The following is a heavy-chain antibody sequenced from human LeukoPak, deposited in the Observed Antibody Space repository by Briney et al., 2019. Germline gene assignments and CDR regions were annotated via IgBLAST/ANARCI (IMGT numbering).Heavy chain of an antibody. V-gene: IGHV3-48*03. J-gene: IGHJ4*02. Sequence: GGSLRLSCAASGFTFSSYEMDWVRQAPGKGLEWVSYISSGSSTKDYADSVKGRFTISRDNAKNSLYLQMNSLRAEDTAIYYCARFGGRNPFDSWGQGTLVSVSS. CDR3: ARFGGRNPFDS. CDR1: GFTFSSYE. CDR2: ISSGSSTK. D-gene: IGHD3-16*01.